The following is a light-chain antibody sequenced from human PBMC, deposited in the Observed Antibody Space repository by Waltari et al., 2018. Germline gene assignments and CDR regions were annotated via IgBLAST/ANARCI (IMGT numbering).Light chain of an antibody. Sequence: QSALTQPASVSGSPGQSVTISCTGTPRAVGGLDFVSWYRQRPDRDIRLMIYDVSSRPSGVSTRFSGSKSGNTASLTISGLQAEDEADYYCSSYTDIGTLVLFGGGTKLTVL. CDR3: SSYTDIGTLVL. V-gene: IGLV2-14*03. CDR1: PRAVGGLDF. J-gene: IGLJ3*02. CDR2: DVS.